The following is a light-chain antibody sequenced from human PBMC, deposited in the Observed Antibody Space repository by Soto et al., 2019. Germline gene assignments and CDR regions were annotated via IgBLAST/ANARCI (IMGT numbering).Light chain of an antibody. CDR2: GAS. J-gene: IGKJ5*01. CDR3: QQYGSSHT. CDR1: QTVRKNY. Sequence: EFLLTQSPGTLSLSAGERATLSCRASQTVRKNYLAWYQQKPGHAPSLLIFGASTRATGIPDRFSGSGAGAYFNLTISRPEPADFGVYYCQQYGSSHTFGQGTRLEIK. V-gene: IGKV3-20*01.